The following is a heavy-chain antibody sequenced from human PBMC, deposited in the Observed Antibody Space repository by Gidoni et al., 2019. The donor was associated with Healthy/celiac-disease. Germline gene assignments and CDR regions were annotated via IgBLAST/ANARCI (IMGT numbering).Heavy chain of an antibody. J-gene: IGHJ4*02. V-gene: IGHV4-38-2*01. CDR2: IYHSGST. CDR3: ARDKAPGGYFGFDY. CDR1: GYSISSGYY. Sequence: QVQLQESGPGLVKPSETLSLTCAVSGYSISSGYYWGWIRQPPGKGLEWIGSIYHSGSTYYNPSLKSRVTISVDTSKNQFSRKLSSVTAADTAVYYCARDKAPGGYFGFDYWGQGTLVTVSS. D-gene: IGHD3-22*01.